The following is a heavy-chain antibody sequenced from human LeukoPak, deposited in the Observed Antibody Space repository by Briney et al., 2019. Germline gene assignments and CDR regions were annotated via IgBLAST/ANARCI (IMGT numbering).Heavy chain of an antibody. J-gene: IGHJ4*02. CDR2: IYYSGST. CDR1: GGSISSYY. CDR3: ARSTYSSQDY. Sequence: SETLSLTCTVSGGSISSYYWSWIRQPPGKGLEWIGYIYYSGSTNYNPSLKSRVTISVDTSKNQFSLKLSSVTAADTAAYYCARSTYSSQDYWGQGTLVTVSS. D-gene: IGHD6-13*01. V-gene: IGHV4-59*08.